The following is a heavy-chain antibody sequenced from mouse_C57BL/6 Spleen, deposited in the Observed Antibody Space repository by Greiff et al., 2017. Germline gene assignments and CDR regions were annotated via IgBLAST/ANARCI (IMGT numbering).Heavy chain of an antibody. J-gene: IGHJ1*03. V-gene: IGHV1-59*01. CDR2: IDPSDSYT. Sequence: QVQLQQPGAELVRPGTSVKLSCKASGYTFTSYWMHWVKQRPGQGLEWIGVIDPSDSYTNYNQKFKGKATLTVDTSSSTAYMQLSSLTSEDSAVYYCARGNGKGGYFDVWGTGTTVTVSS. D-gene: IGHD2-1*01. CDR3: ARGNGKGGYFDV. CDR1: GYTFTSYW.